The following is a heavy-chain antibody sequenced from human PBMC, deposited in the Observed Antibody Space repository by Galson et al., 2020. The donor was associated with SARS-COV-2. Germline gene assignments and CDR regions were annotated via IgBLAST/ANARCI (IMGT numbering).Heavy chain of an antibody. CDR3: ARVSPNAHTPMVGLDS. V-gene: IGHV4-61*01. J-gene: IGHJ4*02. D-gene: IGHD5-18*01. CDR1: GGSISSGSFH. CDR2: VSYSGNT. Sequence: SETLSLTCSVSGGSISSGSFHWSWIRQPPGKGLEWIGCVSYSGNTNYNPSLRSRLTISIDTSPNQFSLKLTSVTTADTAVYYCARVSPNAHTPMVGLDSWGQGTLVTVSS.